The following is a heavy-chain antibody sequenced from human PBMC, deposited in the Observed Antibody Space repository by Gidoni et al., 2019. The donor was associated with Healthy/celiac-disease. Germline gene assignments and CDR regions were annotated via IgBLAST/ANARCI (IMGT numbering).Heavy chain of an antibody. V-gene: IGHV3-9*01. J-gene: IGHJ4*02. CDR1: GFTLHDYA. D-gene: IGHD3-22*01. CDR2: ISWNSGSI. Sequence: EVQLVEAGGGLVQLASSRRLCCAASGFTLHDYAMHWVRQSPGNGLEWVSGISWNSGSIGYADSVKGRFTISRDNAKNSLYLQMNSLRAEDTALYYCAKDMGRAYYYDSSGYRRRWAPDYWGQGTLVTVSS. CDR3: AKDMGRAYYYDSSGYRRRWAPDY.